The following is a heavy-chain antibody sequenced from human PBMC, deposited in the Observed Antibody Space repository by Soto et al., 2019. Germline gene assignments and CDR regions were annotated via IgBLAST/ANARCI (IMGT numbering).Heavy chain of an antibody. CDR1: EDTFTDYC. Sequence: VQLMQSGAEVKKPGASVKVSCKASEDTFTDYCIHWVRQTPGQGLEWMGTVNPSGGHTTYAQHFLGRVTMTRDTSTSTLYMELTSLTSEDTAVYYCARGGHVVVVTAALDYWGQGTLVTVSS. CDR2: VNPSGGHT. V-gene: IGHV1-46*01. D-gene: IGHD2-21*02. J-gene: IGHJ4*02. CDR3: ARGGHVVVVTAALDY.